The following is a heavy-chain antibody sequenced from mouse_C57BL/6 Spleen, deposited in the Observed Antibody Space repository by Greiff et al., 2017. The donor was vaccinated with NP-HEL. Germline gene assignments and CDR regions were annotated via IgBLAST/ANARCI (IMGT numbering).Heavy chain of an antibody. Sequence: EVKLVESGGDLVKPGGSLKLSCAASGFTFSSYGMSWVRQTPDKRLEWVATISSGGSYTYYPDSVKGRFTISRDNAKNTLYLQMSSLKSEDTAMYYCARQRGTTVVATDYWGQGTTLTVSS. V-gene: IGHV5-6*01. CDR2: ISSGGSYT. CDR1: GFTFSSYG. J-gene: IGHJ2*01. D-gene: IGHD1-1*01. CDR3: ARQRGTTVVATDY.